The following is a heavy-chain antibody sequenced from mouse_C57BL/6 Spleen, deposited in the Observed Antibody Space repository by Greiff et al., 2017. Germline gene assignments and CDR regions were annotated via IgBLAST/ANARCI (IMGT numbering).Heavy chain of an antibody. CDR2: FYPGSGSI. CDR1: GYTFTEYT. V-gene: IGHV1-62-2*01. CDR3: ARHEDYYGSSYSYFDY. Sequence: QVQLQQSGAELVKPGASVKLSCKASGYTFTEYTIHWVKQRSGQGLEWIGRFYPGSGSIKYNEKFKDKATLTADKSSSTVYMELSRLTSEDSAVYFCARHEDYYGSSYSYFDYWGQGTTLTVSS. J-gene: IGHJ2*01. D-gene: IGHD1-1*01.